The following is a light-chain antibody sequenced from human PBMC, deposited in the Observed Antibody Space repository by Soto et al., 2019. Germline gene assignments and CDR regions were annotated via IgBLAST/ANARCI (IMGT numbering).Light chain of an antibody. CDR3: QQYGSSLT. V-gene: IGKV3-20*01. CDR2: GAS. J-gene: IGKJ4*01. CDR1: QSVRSSY. Sequence: EIVLTQSPGTLSLSPGERATLSCRASQSVRSSYLAWYQRKPGQAPRLLIYGASTRATGIPDRFSGSGFGTDFTLTISRLEPEDFAVYYCQQYGSSLTLGGGTKVEIK.